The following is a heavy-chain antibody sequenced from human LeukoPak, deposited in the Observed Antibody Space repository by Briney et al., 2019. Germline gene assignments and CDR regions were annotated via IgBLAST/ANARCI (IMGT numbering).Heavy chain of an antibody. CDR2: IRYDGSNK. D-gene: IGHD3-9*01. V-gene: IGHV3-30*02. J-gene: IGHJ3*02. CDR1: GFTFSSYG. Sequence: GGSLRLSCAASGFTFSSYGMHWVRQAPGKGLEWVAFIRYDGSNKYYADSVKGRFTISRDNAKNSLYLQMNSLRAEDTAVYYCARSQLTLRYFDWFRGDAFDIWGQGTMVTVSS. CDR3: ARSQLTLRYFDWFRGDAFDI.